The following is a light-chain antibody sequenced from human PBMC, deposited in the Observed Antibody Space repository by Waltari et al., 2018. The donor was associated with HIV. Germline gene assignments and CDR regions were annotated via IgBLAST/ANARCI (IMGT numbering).Light chain of an antibody. CDR3: QSYDRSLSAWV. V-gene: IGLV1-40*01. CDR1: SSNLAADHH. Sequence: QSLLPPPPSVPCSPRPRATITSTTRSSNLAADHHVHRYQHLPGPAPKLLIYGNSNRPSGVPNRFSGSKSDTSASLAITGLQAEDEADYYCQSYDRSLSAWVFGGGTRLNVL. CDR2: GNS. J-gene: IGLJ3*02.